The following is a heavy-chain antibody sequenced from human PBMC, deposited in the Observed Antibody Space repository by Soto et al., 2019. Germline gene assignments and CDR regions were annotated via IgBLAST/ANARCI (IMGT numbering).Heavy chain of an antibody. CDR2: INPNSGGT. J-gene: IGHJ6*02. D-gene: IGHD1-7*01. CDR1: GYTFTGYY. V-gene: IGHV1-2*04. CDR3: AGDLATTSYGMDV. Sequence: ASVKVSCKASGYTFTGYYMHWVRQAPGQGLEWMGWINPNSGGTNYAQKFQGWVTMTRDTSISTAYMELSRLRSDDTAVYYCAGDLATTSYGMDVWGQGTTVTVSS.